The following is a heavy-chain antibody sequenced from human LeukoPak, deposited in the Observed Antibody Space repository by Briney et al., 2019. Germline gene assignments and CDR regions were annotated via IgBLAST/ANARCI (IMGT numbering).Heavy chain of an antibody. Sequence: GVTLRLFCAASGFIYSSYSMNWVRHAPAKGLEWVSYISSSSSYIYYADSVKGRFTISRDNAKNSLYLQMNSLRAEDTAVYYCARNSVTTGGWYYYYYMDVWGKGTTVSIPS. J-gene: IGHJ6*03. CDR3: ARNSVTTGGWYYYYYMDV. CDR1: GFIYSSYS. CDR2: ISSSSSYI. D-gene: IGHD4-17*01. V-gene: IGHV3-21*05.